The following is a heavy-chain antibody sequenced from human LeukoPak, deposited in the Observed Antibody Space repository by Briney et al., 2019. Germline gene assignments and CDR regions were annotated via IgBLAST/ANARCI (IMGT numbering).Heavy chain of an antibody. CDR2: IYTSGST. V-gene: IGHV4-4*07. Sequence: SETLSLTCTVSGGSISSYYWSWIRQPDGKGLEWIGRIYTSGSTNYNPSLKSRVTMSVDTSKNQFSLKLSSVTAADTAVYYCARNTGVYSYGYNYYMDVWGTGTTVTVSS. D-gene: IGHD5-18*01. CDR1: GGSISSYY. J-gene: IGHJ6*03. CDR3: ARNTGVYSYGYNYYMDV.